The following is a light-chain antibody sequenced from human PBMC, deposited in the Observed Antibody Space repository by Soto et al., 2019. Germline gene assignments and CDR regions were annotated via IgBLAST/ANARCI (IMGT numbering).Light chain of an antibody. CDR1: SSDVGGYKY. CDR3: SSYTSSSSYV. V-gene: IGLV2-14*01. Sequence: SVLTQPASVSGSPGQSIAISCTGTSSDVGGYKYVSWYQQHPGKAPKLLIYDVSNRPSGVSDRFSGSKSGNTASLTISGLQSEDEADYYCSSYTSSSSYVFGTGTKVT. CDR2: DVS. J-gene: IGLJ1*01.